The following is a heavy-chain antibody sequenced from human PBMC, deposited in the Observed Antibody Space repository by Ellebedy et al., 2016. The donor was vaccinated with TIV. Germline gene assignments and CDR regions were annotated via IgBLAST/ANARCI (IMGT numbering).Heavy chain of an antibody. CDR1: GFTFSSYS. D-gene: IGHD1-26*01. J-gene: IGHJ5*02. CDR3: ARDYPRYVVGATTWWFDP. V-gene: IGHV3-21*01. Sequence: GESLKISXAASGFTFSSYSMNWVRQAPGKGLEWVSSISSSSSYIYYADSVKGRFTISRDNAKNSLYLQMNSLRAEDTAVYYCARDYPRYVVGATTWWFDPWGQGTLVTVSS. CDR2: ISSSSSYI.